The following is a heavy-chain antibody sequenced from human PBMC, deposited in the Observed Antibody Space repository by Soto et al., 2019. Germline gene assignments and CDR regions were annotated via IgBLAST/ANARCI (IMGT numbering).Heavy chain of an antibody. Sequence: QFHLLQSGAEVTKPGSSVNISCKASGGTFGTYGLNWVRQFPGQGLEWMGGIIPASDTENYAQKFQGRVTITADKTTNIAHMQMDSLTSEDTAVYYCATAVTAGTYYNYGLDVWGQGTTVTVS. CDR3: ATAVTAGTYYNYGLDV. CDR1: GGTFGTYG. J-gene: IGHJ6*02. D-gene: IGHD2-21*02. CDR2: IIPASDTE. V-gene: IGHV1-69*14.